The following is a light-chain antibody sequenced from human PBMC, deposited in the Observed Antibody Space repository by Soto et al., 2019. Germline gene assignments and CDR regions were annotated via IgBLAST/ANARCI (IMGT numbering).Light chain of an antibody. V-gene: IGLV2-11*01. CDR3: CSHAGSYTWV. CDR1: SSDIGAYKS. CDR2: NVN. J-gene: IGLJ3*02. Sequence: QSALTQPRSVSGSPGQPVTISCTGTSSDIGAYKSVSWFHQHPGKSPKLLIYNVNERPSGVPDRFSGSKSGNTASLTISGLQAEDDADYYCCSHAGSYTWVFGGGTKLTVL.